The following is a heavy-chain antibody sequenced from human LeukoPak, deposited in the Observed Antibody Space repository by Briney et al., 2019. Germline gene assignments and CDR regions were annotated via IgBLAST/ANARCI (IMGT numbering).Heavy chain of an antibody. Sequence: PGGSLRLSCAASGFTFSRFGLHWVRQAPGKGLDWVAFISYDGNNKYYADSMKGRFTISRDNSKNTLYLQMNSLRAEDTAVYYCAKDGGEDYGDYVGDYWGQGTLVTVSS. D-gene: IGHD4-17*01. CDR3: AKDGGEDYGDYVGDY. CDR1: GFTFSRFG. J-gene: IGHJ4*02. CDR2: ISYDGNNK. V-gene: IGHV3-30*18.